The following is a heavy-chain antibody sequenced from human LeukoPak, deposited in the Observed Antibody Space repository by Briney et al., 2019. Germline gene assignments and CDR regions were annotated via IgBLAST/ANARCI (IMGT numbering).Heavy chain of an antibody. CDR3: ARDPGRRYGGAYYFDY. Sequence: PSETLSLTCSVSGGSISCGSYFWSWTRQPAGKGLEWIGRIYSSGSTNYNPSLKSPVTISVDTSKNQFSLKLSSVTAADTAVYYCARDPGRRYGGAYYFDYWGQGTLVTVSS. D-gene: IGHD3-16*01. V-gene: IGHV4-61*02. J-gene: IGHJ4*02. CDR2: IYSSGST. CDR1: GGSISCGSYF.